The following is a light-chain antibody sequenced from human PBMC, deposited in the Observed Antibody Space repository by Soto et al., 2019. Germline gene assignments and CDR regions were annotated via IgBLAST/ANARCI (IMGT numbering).Light chain of an antibody. J-gene: IGKJ1*01. Sequence: IVLTQSPSTLSSSPWERATLSCRASQTVFSRLAWYQHKPGQAPRLLIYDSSNRATGIPARFSGHGSGTDFTLTISRLEPEDFAVYYCQQYGGSPITFGQGTKVDIK. CDR2: DSS. V-gene: IGKV3-11*01. CDR3: QQYGGSPIT. CDR1: QTVFSR.